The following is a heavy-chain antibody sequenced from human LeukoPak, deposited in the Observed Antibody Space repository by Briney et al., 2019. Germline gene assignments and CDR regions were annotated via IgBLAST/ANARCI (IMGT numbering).Heavy chain of an antibody. Sequence: GGSLRLSCAASGFTFSTYSMNWVRQAPGKGLELVSSISTGSSYIYYADSVKGRFTVSRDNAKNSLYLQINSLRAEDTAVYYCARDQGLYSSSWYDYWGQGTLVTVSS. D-gene: IGHD6-13*01. J-gene: IGHJ4*02. CDR2: ISTGSSYI. CDR1: GFTFSTYS. CDR3: ARDQGLYSSSWYDY. V-gene: IGHV3-21*01.